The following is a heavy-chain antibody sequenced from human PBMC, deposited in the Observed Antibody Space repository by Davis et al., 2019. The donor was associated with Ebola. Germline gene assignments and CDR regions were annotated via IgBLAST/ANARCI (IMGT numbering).Heavy chain of an antibody. J-gene: IGHJ6*03. D-gene: IGHD5-12*01. V-gene: IGHV4-59*01. CDR1: GGSISSYY. CDR2: IYYSGST. CDR3: ARWHIGGYDRDYYYMDV. Sequence: PSETLSLTCTVSGGSISSYYWSWIRQPPGKELEWIGYIYYSGSTNYNPSLKSRVTISVDTSKNQFSLKLSSVTAADTAVYYCARWHIGGYDRDYYYMDVWGKGTTVTVSS.